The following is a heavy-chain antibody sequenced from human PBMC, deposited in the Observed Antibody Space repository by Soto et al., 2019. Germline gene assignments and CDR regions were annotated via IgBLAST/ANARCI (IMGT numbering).Heavy chain of an antibody. D-gene: IGHD2-8*01. Sequence: GESLKISCKGSGYNFAGYWITWVRQKPGKGLEWMGRIDPSDSQTYYSPSFRGHVTISATKSITTVFLQWSSLRASDTAMYYCARQIYDSDTCTNFQYYFDSWGQGTPVTVSS. J-gene: IGHJ4*02. CDR2: IDPSDSQT. CDR3: ARQIYDSDTCTNFQYYFDS. V-gene: IGHV5-10-1*01. CDR1: GYNFAGYW.